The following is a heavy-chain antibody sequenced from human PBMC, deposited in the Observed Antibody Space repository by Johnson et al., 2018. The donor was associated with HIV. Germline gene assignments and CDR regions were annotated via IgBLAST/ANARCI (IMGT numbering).Heavy chain of an antibody. J-gene: IGHJ3*02. CDR3: ARALGRLQFLEWLPGGDAFDI. CDR2: IYSGGDT. D-gene: IGHD3-3*01. Sequence: VQLVESGGGLVKPGGSLRLSCAASGFTFNNAWMSWVRQAPGKGLEWVSVIYSGGDTYYADSVKGRFTISRDDSKNTLYLQMNRLTAEDTAVYYCARALGRLQFLEWLPGGDAFDIWGQGTMVTVSS. CDR1: GFTFNNAW. V-gene: IGHV3-66*01.